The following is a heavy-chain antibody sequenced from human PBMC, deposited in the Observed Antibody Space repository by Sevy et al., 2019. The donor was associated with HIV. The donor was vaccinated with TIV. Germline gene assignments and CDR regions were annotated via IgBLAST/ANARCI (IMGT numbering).Heavy chain of an antibody. J-gene: IGHJ5*02. CDR1: GYTFTSYG. Sequence: ASVKVSCKASGYTFTSYGISWVRRAPGQGLEWMGWISAYNGNTNYAQTLQGRVTMTTDTSTSTAYMELRSLRSDDTAVYYCARDARAGYCSSTSCPEGSNWFDPWGQGTLVTVSS. CDR2: ISAYNGNT. D-gene: IGHD2-2*01. CDR3: ARDARAGYCSSTSCPEGSNWFDP. V-gene: IGHV1-18*01.